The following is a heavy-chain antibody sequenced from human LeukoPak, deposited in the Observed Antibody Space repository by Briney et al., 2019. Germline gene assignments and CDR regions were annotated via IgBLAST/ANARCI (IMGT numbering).Heavy chain of an antibody. D-gene: IGHD2-2*01. CDR2: ISYDGTYK. CDR1: GFTFSSFN. J-gene: IGHJ6*04. V-gene: IGHV3-33*05. CDR3: AKDGGATVIYCSSTSCSMDV. Sequence: PGGSLRLSCAASGFTFSSFNMHWVRQAPGRGLEGVAAISYDGTYKYYANSVKGRFTISRENSENTLYLQMNSLRAEDTAVYYCAKDGGATVIYCSSTSCSMDVWGKGTTVAVSS.